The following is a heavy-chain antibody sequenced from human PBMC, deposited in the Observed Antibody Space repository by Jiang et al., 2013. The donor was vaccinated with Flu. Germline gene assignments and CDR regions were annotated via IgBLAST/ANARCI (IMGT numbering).Heavy chain of an antibody. V-gene: IGHV1-69*04. CDR3: ARFYYDSSGYYGAFDI. CDR1: GGTFSSYA. Sequence: SGAEVKKPGSSVKVSCKASGGTFSSYAISWVRQAPGQGLEWMGGIIPILGIANYAQKFQGRVTITADKSTSTAYMELSSLRSEDTAVYYCARFYYDSSGYYGAFDIWGQGTMVTVSS. D-gene: IGHD3-22*01. CDR2: IIPILGIA. J-gene: IGHJ3*02.